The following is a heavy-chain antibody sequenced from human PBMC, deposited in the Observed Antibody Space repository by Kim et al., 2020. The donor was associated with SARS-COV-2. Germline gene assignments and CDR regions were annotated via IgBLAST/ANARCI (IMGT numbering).Heavy chain of an antibody. V-gene: IGHV1-3*01. J-gene: IGHJ4*02. D-gene: IGHD6-19*01. CDR3: ARMRAVAGTCDY. Sequence: KYSQKFQGRVTITRDTAASTAYMELSSLRAEDTAVYCCARMRAVAGTCDYWGQGTLVTVSS.